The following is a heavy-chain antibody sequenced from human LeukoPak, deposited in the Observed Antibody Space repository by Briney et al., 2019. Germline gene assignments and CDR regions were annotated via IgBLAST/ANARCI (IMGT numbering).Heavy chain of an antibody. D-gene: IGHD3-10*01. V-gene: IGHV1-69*13. Sequence: GASVKVSCKASRGTFSSYAISWVRQAPGQGLEWMGGIIPIFGTANYAQKFQGRVTITADESTSTAYMELSSLRSEDTAVYYCARTSYGSGSFENWFDPWGQGTLVTVSS. CDR2: IIPIFGTA. J-gene: IGHJ5*02. CDR3: ARTSYGSGSFENWFDP. CDR1: RGTFSSYA.